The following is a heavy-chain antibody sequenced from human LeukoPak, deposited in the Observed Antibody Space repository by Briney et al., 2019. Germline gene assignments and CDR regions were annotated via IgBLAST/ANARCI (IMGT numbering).Heavy chain of an antibody. J-gene: IGHJ4*01. CDR1: GFTFSSYT. CDR2: ITGSSDST. Sequence: PGGALRLSCAVSGFTFSSYTMTWVRQAPGKGLEWVSGITGSSDSTYYADSVKGRFTVSRDNSRNTLFLQMNSLRAEDTAVYYCAKKTSYCAGDCYPYYFDYWGHGTLVTVSS. V-gene: IGHV3-23*01. D-gene: IGHD2-21*02. CDR3: AKKTSYCAGDCYPYYFDY.